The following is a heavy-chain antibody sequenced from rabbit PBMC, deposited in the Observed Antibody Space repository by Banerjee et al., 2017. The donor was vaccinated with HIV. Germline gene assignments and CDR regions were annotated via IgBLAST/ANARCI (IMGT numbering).Heavy chain of an antibody. CDR3: ARWGYGMDL. Sequence: QSLEESGGGLVQPGASLTLTCKASGFDFSSSYYMCWVRQAPGKGLEWIACVDAGSTSRTYYATWAKGRFIISKTSSTTVTLQMTSLTAADTATYFCARWGYGMDLRGQGTLVTVS. CDR1: GFDFSSSYY. CDR2: VDAGSTSRT. D-gene: IGHD3-1*01. V-gene: IGHV1S40*01. J-gene: IGHJ6*01.